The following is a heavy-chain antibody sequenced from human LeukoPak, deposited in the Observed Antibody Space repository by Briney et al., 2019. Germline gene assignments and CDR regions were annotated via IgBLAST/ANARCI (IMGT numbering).Heavy chain of an antibody. Sequence: GGSLRLSCAASGFTFSSYEMNWVRQAPGKGLEWVAVVTYDGNNQYYADSVKGRFTVSRDNSRNTVNLQMNSLRGEDTAVYYCARAPVRGAVAGVDYWGQGTLVTVSS. CDR2: VTYDGNNQ. CDR1: GFTFSSYE. J-gene: IGHJ4*02. CDR3: ARAPVRGAVAGVDY. D-gene: IGHD6-19*01. V-gene: IGHV3-30-3*01.